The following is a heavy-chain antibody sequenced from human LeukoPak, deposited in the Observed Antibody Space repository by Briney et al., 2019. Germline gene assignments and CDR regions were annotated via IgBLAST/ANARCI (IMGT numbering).Heavy chain of an antibody. D-gene: IGHD1/OR15-1a*01. CDR1: GFTFDDYG. CDR3: AKGWTNRPLDY. CDR2: ISGSGGST. Sequence: GGSLRLFCAASGFTFDDYGMSWVRQAPGKGLEWDSAISGSGGSTYYADSVKGRFTISRDNSKNTLYLQMNSLRAEDTAVYYCAKGWTNRPLDYWGQGTLVTVSS. V-gene: IGHV3-23*01. J-gene: IGHJ4*02.